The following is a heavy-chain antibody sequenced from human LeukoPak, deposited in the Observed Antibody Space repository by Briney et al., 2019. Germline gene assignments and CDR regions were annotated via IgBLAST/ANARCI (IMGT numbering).Heavy chain of an antibody. D-gene: IGHD3-22*01. Sequence: GESLQISCQGSGYSFTSYWISWVRQMPGKGLEWMGRIDPSDSYTNYSPSFQGHVTISADKSISTAYLQWSSLKASDTAMYYCARAGYYDSSGYVYWGQGTLVTVSS. J-gene: IGHJ4*02. CDR3: ARAGYYDSSGYVY. CDR1: GYSFTSYW. CDR2: IDPSDSYT. V-gene: IGHV5-10-1*01.